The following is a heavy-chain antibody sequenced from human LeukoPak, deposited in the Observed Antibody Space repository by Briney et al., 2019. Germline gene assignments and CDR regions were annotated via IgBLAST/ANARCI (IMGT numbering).Heavy chain of an antibody. V-gene: IGHV3-23*01. Sequence: PGGSLRLSCAASGFTFSSYAMSWVRQAPGKGLEWASAISGSGGSTYYADSVKGRFTISRDNSKNTLYLQMNSLRAEDTAVYYCAKDRGRVPPLYYYYGMDVWGQGTTVTVSS. J-gene: IGHJ6*02. CDR2: ISGSGGST. D-gene: IGHD3-10*01. CDR1: GFTFSSYA. CDR3: AKDRGRVPPLYYYYGMDV.